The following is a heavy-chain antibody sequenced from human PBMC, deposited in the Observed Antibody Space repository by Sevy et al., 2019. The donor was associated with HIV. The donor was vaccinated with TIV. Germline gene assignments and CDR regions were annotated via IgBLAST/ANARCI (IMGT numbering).Heavy chain of an antibody. J-gene: IGHJ4*02. Sequence: GGSLRLSCAASGFTFSSYEMNWVRQAPGKGLEWVSYISNSGTTISYSDSVKGRFTISREKASNSLYLQMNSLRAEETAVYYCARDLPPSATTVAHFDCWGQGTLVTVSS. CDR2: ISNSGTTI. V-gene: IGHV3-48*03. CDR1: GFTFSSYE. D-gene: IGHD4-17*01. CDR3: ARDLPPSATTVAHFDC.